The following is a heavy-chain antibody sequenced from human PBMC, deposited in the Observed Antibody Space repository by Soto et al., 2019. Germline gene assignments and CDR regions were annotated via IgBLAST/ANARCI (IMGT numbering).Heavy chain of an antibody. CDR2: IWYDGSNK. V-gene: IGHV3-33*01. CDR3: ARGYYDSSGHSPGDY. J-gene: IGHJ4*01. Sequence: PGGSLRLSCAASGFTFSSYGMHWVRQAPGKGLEWVAVIWYDGSNKYYADSVKGRFTISRDNSKNTLYLQMNSLRAEDTAVYYCARGYYDSSGHSPGDYWGHGTLVTVSS. CDR1: GFTFSSYG. D-gene: IGHD3-22*01.